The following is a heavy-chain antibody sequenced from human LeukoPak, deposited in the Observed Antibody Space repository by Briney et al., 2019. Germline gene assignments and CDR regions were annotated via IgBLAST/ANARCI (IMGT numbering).Heavy chain of an antibody. D-gene: IGHD2-2*01. Sequence: GGSLRLSCVAYGFTYDDYAMHWVRQPPGKGLELVSTITWNSGARHYADSVKGRFTISRDNAKNSLFLLMNNLGSEDTAFYFCAKGGTDPAAPVDSWGQGTLVTVSS. CDR3: AKGGTDPAAPVDS. CDR2: ITWNSGAR. J-gene: IGHJ5*01. V-gene: IGHV3-9*01. CDR1: GFTYDDYA.